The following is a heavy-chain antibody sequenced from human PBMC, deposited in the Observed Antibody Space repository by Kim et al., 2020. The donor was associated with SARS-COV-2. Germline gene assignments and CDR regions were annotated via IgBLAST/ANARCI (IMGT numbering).Heavy chain of an antibody. D-gene: IGHD6-19*01. J-gene: IGHJ6*02. V-gene: IGHV6-1*01. CDR3: ARRYSSGWSCYYGMDV. Sequence: SVKSRITINPDTSKNQFSLQLNSVTPEDTAVYYCARRYSSGWSCYYGMDVWGQGTTVTVSS.